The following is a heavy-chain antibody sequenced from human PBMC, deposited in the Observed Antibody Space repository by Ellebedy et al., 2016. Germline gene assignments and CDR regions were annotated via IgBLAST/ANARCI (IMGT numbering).Heavy chain of an antibody. CDR1: GFTFSSYT. CDR2: ISSSSTYI. CDR3: ARRNDFDI. V-gene: IGHV3-21*01. J-gene: IGHJ3*02. Sequence: GGSLRLSXAASGFTFSSYTMNWVRQAPGKGLEWVSSISSSSTYIFYADSVKGRFTISRDNAKNSLYLQMNSLRAEDTAVYYCARRNDFDIWGQGTMVTVSS.